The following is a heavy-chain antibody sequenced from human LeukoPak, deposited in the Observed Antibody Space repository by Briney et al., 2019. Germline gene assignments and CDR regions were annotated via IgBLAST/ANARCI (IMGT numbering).Heavy chain of an antibody. D-gene: IGHD3-10*01. Sequence: ASVKVSCKASGYTFTSYAMHWVRQAPGQRLEWMGWINAGNGNTKYSQKFQGRVTITRDTSASTAYMELSSLRSEDTAVYYCARWYYGSGSFEYFDYWGQGTLVTVSS. CDR1: GYTFTSYA. J-gene: IGHJ4*02. CDR2: INAGNGNT. V-gene: IGHV1-3*01. CDR3: ARWYYGSGSFEYFDY.